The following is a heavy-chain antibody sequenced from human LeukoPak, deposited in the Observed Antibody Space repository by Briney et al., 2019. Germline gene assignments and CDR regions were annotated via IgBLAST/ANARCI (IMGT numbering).Heavy chain of an antibody. CDR2: IRNKANSYTT. Sequence: GGSLRLSCAVSGFTFSDYYMDWVRQAPGKGLEWVGRIRNKANSYTTEYAASVKGRFTISRDDSKNSLYLQMNSLKTEDTAVYYCTRVANGIDYWGQGTLVTVSS. CDR3: TRVANGIDY. CDR1: GFTFSDYY. J-gene: IGHJ4*02. V-gene: IGHV3-72*01.